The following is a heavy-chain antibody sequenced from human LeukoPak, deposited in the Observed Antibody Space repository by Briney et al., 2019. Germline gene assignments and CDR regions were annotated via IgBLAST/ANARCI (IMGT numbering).Heavy chain of an antibody. CDR3: ATYTNWVAGDV. CDR1: GFSFSDSW. CDR2: IKKDGSVK. Sequence: PGGSLRLSCVASGFSFSDSWMSWVRQAPGKGLEWVAGIKKDGSVKDYVDSVKGRFTISRDNAKNSLYLHMDSLRAEDTAVYYCATYTNWVAGDVWGQGTTVSVSS. J-gene: IGHJ6*02. V-gene: IGHV3-7*01. D-gene: IGHD7-27*01.